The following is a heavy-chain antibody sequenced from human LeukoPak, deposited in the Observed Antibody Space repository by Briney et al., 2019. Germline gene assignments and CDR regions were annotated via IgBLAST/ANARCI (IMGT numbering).Heavy chain of an antibody. CDR3: ARDRGANDAFDI. D-gene: IGHD1-26*01. J-gene: IGHJ3*02. CDR2: INHSGST. V-gene: IGHV4-34*01. CDR1: GGSFSGYY. Sequence: PSETLSLTCAVYGGSFSGYYWSWIRQPPGKGLEWIGEINHSGSTNYNPSLKSRVTISVDTSKNQFALKLSSVTAADTAVYYCARDRGANDAFDIWGQGTMVTVSS.